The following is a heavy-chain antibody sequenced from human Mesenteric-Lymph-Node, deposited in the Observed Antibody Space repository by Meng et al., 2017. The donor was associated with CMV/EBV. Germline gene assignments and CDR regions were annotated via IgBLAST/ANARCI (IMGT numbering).Heavy chain of an antibody. CDR1: GGSVSSGSSY. V-gene: IGHV4-61*01. CDR3: ARGNYYAMDV. Sequence: SETLSLTCTVSGGSVSSGSSYWSWIRQPPGKGLEWIGYIYHSGSTTYNPSLKSRVTMSVDTSKNQFSLRLSSVTAADTAVYYCARGNYYAMDVWGQGTTVTVSS. CDR2: IYHSGST. J-gene: IGHJ6*02.